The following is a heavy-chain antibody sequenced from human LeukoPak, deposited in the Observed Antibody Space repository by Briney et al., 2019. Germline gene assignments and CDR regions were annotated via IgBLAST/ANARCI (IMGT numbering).Heavy chain of an antibody. CDR1: GGSISSNTYY. J-gene: IGHJ4*02. Sequence: PSETLSLTCTVSGGSISSNTYYWGWIRQPPGKGLEYIGSIYYSGSTYYNPSLKSRVTISVDTSKNQFSLKLNSVTAADTAVYYCARVYGDFYFDQWGQGTLVTVSS. V-gene: IGHV4-39*07. CDR2: IYYSGST. D-gene: IGHD4-17*01. CDR3: ARVYGDFYFDQ.